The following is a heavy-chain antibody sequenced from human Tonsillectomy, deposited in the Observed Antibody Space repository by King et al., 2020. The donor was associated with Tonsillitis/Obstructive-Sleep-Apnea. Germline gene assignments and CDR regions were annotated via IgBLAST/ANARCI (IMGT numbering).Heavy chain of an antibody. D-gene: IGHD2-2*01. Sequence: VQLVESGGGVVQPGRSLRLSCAASGFTFSSYAMHWVRQAPGKGLEWVAVISYDGNNKYYADSVKGRFTISRDNSKNTLYLQMNSLRAEDTALYYCARAGDIVVVPAVVYFDCWGQGTLVTVSS. CDR2: ISYDGNNK. CDR3: ARAGDIVVVPAVVYFDC. V-gene: IGHV3-30*04. CDR1: GFTFSSYA. J-gene: IGHJ4*02.